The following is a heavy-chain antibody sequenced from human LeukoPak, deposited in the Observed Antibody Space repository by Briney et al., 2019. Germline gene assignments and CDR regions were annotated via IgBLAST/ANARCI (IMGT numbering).Heavy chain of an antibody. CDR1: GCSISSYY. CDR3: ARDHYFYNSSGYYYLDY. CDR2: IYTSGST. J-gene: IGHJ4*02. D-gene: IGHD3-22*01. V-gene: IGHV4-4*07. Sequence: KTSETLSLTCTVSGCSISSYYWSWIRQPAGKGLEWIGRIYTSGSTNYNPSLKSRVTMSVDTSKNQFSLKLTSVTAADTAVYYCARDHYFYNSSGYYYLDYWGQGTLVTVSS.